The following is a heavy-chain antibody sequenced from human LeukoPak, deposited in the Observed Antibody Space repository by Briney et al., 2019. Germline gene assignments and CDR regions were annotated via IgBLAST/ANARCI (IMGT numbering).Heavy chain of an antibody. Sequence: GASVRVSYKASGHTFTVYYMHWVPQAPGQGLEWMGWINPNSGGTNYTQKFQGRGTMTRDTSISTADMELSRLRSDDTAVYYCARRYHILTGYQKRPFDYWGQGTLVTVSS. D-gene: IGHD3-9*01. V-gene: IGHV1-2*02. CDR2: INPNSGGT. CDR1: GHTFTVYY. J-gene: IGHJ4*02. CDR3: ARRYHILTGYQKRPFDY.